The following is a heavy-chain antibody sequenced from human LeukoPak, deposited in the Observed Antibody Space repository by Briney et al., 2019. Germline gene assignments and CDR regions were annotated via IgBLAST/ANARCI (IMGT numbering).Heavy chain of an antibody. CDR2: IYTSGST. CDR1: GGSISSYY. CDR3: ARGLPSTSYDYVWGSYRYTPTFDY. J-gene: IGHJ4*02. V-gene: IGHV4-4*07. D-gene: IGHD3-16*02. Sequence: PSETLSLTCTVSGGSISSYYWSWIRQPAGKGLEWIGRIYTSGSTNYNPSLKSRVTMSVDTSKNQFSLKLSSVTAADTAVYYCARGLPSTSYDYVWGSYRYTPTFDYWGQGTLVTVSS.